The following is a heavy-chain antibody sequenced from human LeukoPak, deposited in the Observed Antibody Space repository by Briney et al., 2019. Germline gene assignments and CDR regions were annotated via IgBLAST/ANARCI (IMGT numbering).Heavy chain of an antibody. CDR1: GGSISSYY. J-gene: IGHJ4*02. D-gene: IGHD3-3*01. CDR2: IYYSGST. Sequence: SETLSLTCTVSGGSISSYYWSWIRQPPGKGLEWIGYIYYSGSTNYNPSLKSRVTISVDTSKNQFSLKLSSVTAADTAVYHCATSFWSGFDYWGQGTLVTVSS. V-gene: IGHV4-59*01. CDR3: ATSFWSGFDY.